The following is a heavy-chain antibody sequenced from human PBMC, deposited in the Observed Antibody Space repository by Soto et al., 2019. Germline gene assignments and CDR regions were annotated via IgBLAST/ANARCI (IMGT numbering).Heavy chain of an antibody. J-gene: IGHJ6*02. CDR1: GFTFDDYG. V-gene: IGHV3-20*04. Sequence: PGGSLSLSCAAFGFTFDDYGMSWVRQAPGKGLEWVSGINWKGGSTGYADSVKGRFTISGDNAKNPLYLQMNSLRAEDTALYYCARDRSYSYGLGPAPLYGMDVWGQGTTVTVSS. CDR3: ARDRSYSYGLGPAPLYGMDV. D-gene: IGHD5-18*01. CDR2: INWKGGST.